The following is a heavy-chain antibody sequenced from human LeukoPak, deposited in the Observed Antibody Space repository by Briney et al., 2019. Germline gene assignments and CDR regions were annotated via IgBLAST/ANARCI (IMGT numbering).Heavy chain of an antibody. CDR1: GGSISSSNYY. V-gene: IGHV4-39*07. Sequence: SETLSLTCTVSGGSISSSNYYWGWIRQPPGTGLEWIGSIYYSGSTSYNPSLKSRVTISVDTSKKQFSLKLNSVTAADTAVYYCARESGNHYDYWGQGTLVTVSS. D-gene: IGHD1-26*01. CDR2: IYYSGST. CDR3: ARESGNHYDY. J-gene: IGHJ4*02.